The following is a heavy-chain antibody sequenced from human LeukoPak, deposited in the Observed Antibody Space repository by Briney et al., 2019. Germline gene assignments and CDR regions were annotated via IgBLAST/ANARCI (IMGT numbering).Heavy chain of an antibody. CDR3: ASQLRYFDWLFLLKPPENYYYYMDV. CDR1: GYTFTGFY. D-gene: IGHD3-9*01. V-gene: IGHV1-2*02. Sequence: GASVKVSCKASGYTFTGFYMLWVRQAPGQGLEWMGWINPNSGGTNYAQKFQGRVTMTRDTSISTAYMELSRLRSDDTAVYYCASQLRYFDWLFLLKPPENYYYYMDVWGKGTTVTISS. CDR2: INPNSGGT. J-gene: IGHJ6*03.